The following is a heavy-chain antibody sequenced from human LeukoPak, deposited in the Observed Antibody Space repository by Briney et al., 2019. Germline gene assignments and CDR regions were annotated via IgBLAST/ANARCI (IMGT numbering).Heavy chain of an antibody. V-gene: IGHV4-34*01. J-gene: IGHJ3*02. CDR2: INHSGST. CDR3: AASIAAAGRLGVFDI. CDR1: GGSFSGYY. D-gene: IGHD6-13*01. Sequence: SETLSLTCAVYGGSFSGYYWSWIRQPPGKGLEWIGEINHSGSTNYDPSLKSRVTISVDTSKNQFSLKLTSVTAADTAVYYCAASIAAAGRLGVFDIWGQGTMVTVSS.